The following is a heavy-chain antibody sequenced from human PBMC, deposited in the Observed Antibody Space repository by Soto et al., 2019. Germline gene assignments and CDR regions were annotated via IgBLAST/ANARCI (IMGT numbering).Heavy chain of an antibody. CDR2: IYCSGST. V-gene: IGHV4-59*02. CDR1: GVTVSNNY. J-gene: IGHJ5*02. Sequence: LSCAASGVTVSNNYWGWIRQPPGKGLEWIGYIYCSGSTYYNPSLKSRIIISVDKSKNQFSLTLSSVTAADTAVYYCARSIDPWGQGTLVTV. CDR3: ARSIDP.